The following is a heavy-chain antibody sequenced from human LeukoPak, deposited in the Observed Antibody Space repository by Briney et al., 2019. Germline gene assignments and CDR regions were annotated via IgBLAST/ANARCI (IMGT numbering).Heavy chain of an antibody. D-gene: IGHD6-19*01. V-gene: IGHV1-2*06. J-gene: IGHJ3*02. CDR1: GYTFTGYY. CDR3: ARDRGYSSGWRRAFDI. Sequence: ASVKVSCKASGYTFTGYYMHWVRQAPGQGLEWMGRINPNSGGTSYAQKFQGRVTMTGDTSTSTVYMELSSLRSEDTAVYYCARDRGYSSGWRRAFDIWGQGTIVTVSS. CDR2: INPNSGGT.